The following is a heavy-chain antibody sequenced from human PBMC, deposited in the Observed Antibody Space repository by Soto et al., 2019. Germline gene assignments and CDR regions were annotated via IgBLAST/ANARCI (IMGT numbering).Heavy chain of an antibody. CDR1: GYTLTGYY. CDR2: INPNSGGT. J-gene: IGHJ6*02. V-gene: IGHV1-2*04. Sequence: ASVKVSCKASGYTLTGYYMHWVRQAPGQGLEWMGWINPNSGGTNYAQKFQGWVTMTRDTSISTAYMELSRLRSDDTAVYYCARDRPYYDFWSGYPYYYYYGMDVWGQGTTVTVSS. CDR3: ARDRPYYDFWSGYPYYYYYGMDV. D-gene: IGHD3-3*01.